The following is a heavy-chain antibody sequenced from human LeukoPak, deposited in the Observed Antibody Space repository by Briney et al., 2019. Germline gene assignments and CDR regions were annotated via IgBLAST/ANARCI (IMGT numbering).Heavy chain of an antibody. V-gene: IGHV4-38-2*02. CDR3: ARSQRHYYYYYMDV. CDR1: GYSISSGYY. Sequence: SETLSLTCTVSGYSISSGYYWGWIRQPPGKGLEWIGSIYHSGSTYYNPSLKSRVTISVDTSKNQFSLKLSSVTAADTAVYYCARSQRHYYYYYMDVWGKGATVTVSS. J-gene: IGHJ6*03. CDR2: IYHSGST.